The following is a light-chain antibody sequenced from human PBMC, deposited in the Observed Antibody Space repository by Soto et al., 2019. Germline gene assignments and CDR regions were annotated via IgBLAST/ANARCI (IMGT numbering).Light chain of an antibody. V-gene: IGLV3-21*02. Sequence: SYELTQPPSVSVAPGQTARITCGGNDIGSKSVHWYQQKPGQAPVVVVYEDYDRPSGIPERFSGSNSGNTVTLTITRVEAGDEADYYCLVWDNSGDRYVFGTGTKLTV. CDR1: DIGSKS. J-gene: IGLJ1*01. CDR3: LVWDNSGDRYV. CDR2: EDY.